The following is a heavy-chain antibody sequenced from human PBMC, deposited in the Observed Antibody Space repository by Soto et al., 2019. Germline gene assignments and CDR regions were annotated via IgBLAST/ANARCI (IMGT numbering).Heavy chain of an antibody. Sequence: QVQLVQSGAEVKKPGSSVKVSCKASRGTFSSYAISRVRQAPGQGLEWMGGIIPIFGTANYAQKFQGRVTITADESTSTAYMELSSLRSEDTAVYYCARDQGEYSSSSRGPYYYYGMDVWGQGTTVTVSS. V-gene: IGHV1-69*01. CDR3: ARDQGEYSSSSRGPYYYYGMDV. D-gene: IGHD6-6*01. CDR2: IIPIFGTA. J-gene: IGHJ6*02. CDR1: RGTFSSYA.